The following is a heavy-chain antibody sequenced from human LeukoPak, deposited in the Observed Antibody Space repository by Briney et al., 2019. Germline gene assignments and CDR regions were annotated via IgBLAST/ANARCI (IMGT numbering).Heavy chain of an antibody. V-gene: IGHV1-8*03. CDR3: ARGLERRYYYYMDG. D-gene: IGHD1-1*01. CDR1: GYTFTSYD. J-gene: IGHJ6*03. CDR2: MNPNSDNT. Sequence: GASVKVSCTASGYTFTSYDINWVRQAPGQGLEWMGWMNPNSDNTGYAQKFQGRVTITRNTSISTAYMELSSLRSEDTAVYYCARGLERRYYYYMDGGGKGTTVTVS.